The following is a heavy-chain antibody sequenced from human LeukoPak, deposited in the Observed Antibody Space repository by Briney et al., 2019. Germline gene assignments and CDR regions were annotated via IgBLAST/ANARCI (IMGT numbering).Heavy chain of an antibody. D-gene: IGHD6-13*01. V-gene: IGHV1-2*02. CDR3: ARDGDSISSWYAY. CDR2: INPNSGGT. J-gene: IGHJ4*02. Sequence: ASVKVSCKASGYTFTGYYMHWVRQAPRQGLEWMGWINPNSGGTNYAQKFQGRVTITTDESTSTAYMELSSLRSEDTTVYYCARDGDSISSWYAYWGQGTLVTVSS. CDR1: GYTFTGYY.